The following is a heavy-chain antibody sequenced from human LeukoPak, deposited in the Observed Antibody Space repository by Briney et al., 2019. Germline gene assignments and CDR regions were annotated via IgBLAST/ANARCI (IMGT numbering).Heavy chain of an antibody. Sequence: PSETLSLTCTVSGGSISSYYWSWIRQPPGKGLEWIGYIYYSGSTNYNPSLKSRVTISVDTSKNQFSLKLSAVTAADTAVYYCARSGSSLYQDWGQGTLVTVSS. D-gene: IGHD6-13*01. CDR3: ARSGSSLYQD. J-gene: IGHJ4*02. CDR2: IYYSGST. CDR1: GGSISSYY. V-gene: IGHV4-59*01.